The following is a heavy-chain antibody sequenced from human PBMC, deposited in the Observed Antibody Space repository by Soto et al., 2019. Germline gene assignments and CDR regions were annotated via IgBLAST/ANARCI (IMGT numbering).Heavy chain of an antibody. CDR2: IYYSGST. V-gene: IGHV4-59*01. Sequence: SETLSLTCTVSGGSISSYYWSWIRQPPGKGLEWIGYIYYSGSTNYNPSLKSRVTISVDTSKNQFSLKLSSVTAADTAAYYCASSRNSSWYWDWFDPWGQGTLVTVSS. CDR1: GGSISSYY. CDR3: ASSRNSSWYWDWFDP. J-gene: IGHJ5*02. D-gene: IGHD6-13*01.